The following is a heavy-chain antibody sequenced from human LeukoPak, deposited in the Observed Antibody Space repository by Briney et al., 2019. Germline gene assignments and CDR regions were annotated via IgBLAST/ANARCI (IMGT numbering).Heavy chain of an antibody. CDR3: ARLEQYYYYYMDV. V-gene: IGHV4-59*11. J-gene: IGHJ6*03. CDR1: GGSISSHY. CDR2: IYYSGST. Sequence: SETLSLTCTVSGGSISSHYWSWIRQPPGKGLEWIGYIYYSGSTNYNPSLKSRVTISLDTSKNQFSLKLSSVTAADTAVYYCARLEQYYYYYMDVWGKGTTVTVSS. D-gene: IGHD5-24*01.